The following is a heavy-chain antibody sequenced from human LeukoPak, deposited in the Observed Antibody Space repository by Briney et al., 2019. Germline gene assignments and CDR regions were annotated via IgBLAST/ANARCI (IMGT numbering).Heavy chain of an antibody. D-gene: IGHD6-6*01. V-gene: IGHV1-46*01. Sequence: ASVKVSCKASGYTFTSYYMHWVRQAPGQGLEWMGIINPSGGSTSYAQKFQGRVTMTRDTSTSTVYMELSSLRSEDTAVYYCARDGAEYSSSSGMDVWGQGTTVTVSS. J-gene: IGHJ6*02. CDR2: INPSGGST. CDR1: GYTFTSYY. CDR3: ARDGAEYSSSSGMDV.